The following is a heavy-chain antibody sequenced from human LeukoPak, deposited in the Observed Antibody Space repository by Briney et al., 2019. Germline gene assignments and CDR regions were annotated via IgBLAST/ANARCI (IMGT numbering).Heavy chain of an antibody. CDR1: GGSISSYY. D-gene: IGHD3-10*01. CDR2: IYYSGST. Sequence: SETLSLTCTVSGGSISSYYWSWIRQPPGKGLEWIGYIYYSGSTNYNPSLKSRVTISVDTSKNQFSLKLSSVTAADTAVYYCARDTGRFGEWSYWGQGTLVTVSS. V-gene: IGHV4-59*01. CDR3: ARDTGRFGEWSY. J-gene: IGHJ4*02.